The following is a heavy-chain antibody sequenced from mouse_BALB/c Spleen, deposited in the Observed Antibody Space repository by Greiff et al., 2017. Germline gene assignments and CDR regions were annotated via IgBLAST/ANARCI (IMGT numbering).Heavy chain of an antibody. V-gene: IGHV1S29*02. D-gene: IGHD1-1*02. Sequence: EVQLQQSGPELVKPGASVKISCKASGYTFTDYNMHWVKQSHGKSLEWIGYIYPYNGGTGYNQKFKSKATLTVDNSSSTAYMELRSLTSEDSAVYYCAREGGYGAFDYWGQGTTLTVSS. CDR3: AREGGYGAFDY. CDR1: GYTFTDYN. CDR2: IYPYNGGT. J-gene: IGHJ2*01.